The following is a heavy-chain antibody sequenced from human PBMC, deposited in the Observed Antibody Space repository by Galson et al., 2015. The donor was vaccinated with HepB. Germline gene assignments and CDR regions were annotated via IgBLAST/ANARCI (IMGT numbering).Heavy chain of an antibody. J-gene: IGHJ4*02. V-gene: IGHV3-74*01. CDR1: GFTFSWYW. D-gene: IGHD6-13*01. CDR2: INSDGSYT. Sequence: SLRLSCAASGFTFSWYWMHWVRQVPGKGLVWVARINSDGSYTTYADSVKGRFTISRDNAKNTLYLQMNSPRAEDTALYYCARTRGAAAGIFDYWGRGTLVTVSS. CDR3: ARTRGAAAGIFDY.